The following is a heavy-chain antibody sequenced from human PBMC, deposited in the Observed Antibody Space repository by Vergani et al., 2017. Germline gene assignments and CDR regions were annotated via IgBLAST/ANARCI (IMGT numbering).Heavy chain of an antibody. D-gene: IGHD1-14*01. CDR2: ISSSGSTI. CDR3: ARDLRLLYNRFDP. V-gene: IGHV3-48*03. CDR1: GFTFSSYE. Sequence: EVQLVESGGGLVQPGGSLRLSCAASGFTFSSYEMNWVRQAPGKGLEWVSYISSSGSTIYYADSVKGRFTISRDNAKNSLYLQMNSLRDEDTGVYYCARDLRLLYNRFDPWGQGTLVTVSS. J-gene: IGHJ5*02.